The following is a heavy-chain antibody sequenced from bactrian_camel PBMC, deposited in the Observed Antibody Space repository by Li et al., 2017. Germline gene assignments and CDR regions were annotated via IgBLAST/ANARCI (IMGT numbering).Heavy chain of an antibody. J-gene: IGHJ4*01. CDR1: GYADSSDC. CDR2: IVRGNGRT. D-gene: IGHD6*01. Sequence: VQLVESGGGSVQAGGSLRLSCAASGYADSSDCMGFFRQSAGNEREGVASIVRGNGRTNYADSAKGRFSISQDNAKNAVYLQMNSLKPEDTAMYYCATGRRVYGGRWYCPLSPQDFNYWGQGTQVTVS. V-gene: IGHV3S31*01. CDR3: ATGRRVYGGRWYCPLSPQDFNY.